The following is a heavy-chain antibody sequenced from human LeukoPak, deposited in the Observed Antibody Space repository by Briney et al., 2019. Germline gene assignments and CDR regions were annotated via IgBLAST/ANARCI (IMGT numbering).Heavy chain of an antibody. V-gene: IGHV1-8*01. CDR3: ARGRPGNYDFWSGYAWYFDY. J-gene: IGHJ4*02. CDR1: GYTFTTYD. Sequence: GASVKVSCKASGYTFTTYDVNWVRQATGQGLEWMGWMNPNSGNTVYAQKFQGRVTMTRNTSISTAYMELSSLRSEDTAVYYCARGRPGNYDFWSGYAWYFDYWGQGTLVTVSS. CDR2: MNPNSGNT. D-gene: IGHD3-3*01.